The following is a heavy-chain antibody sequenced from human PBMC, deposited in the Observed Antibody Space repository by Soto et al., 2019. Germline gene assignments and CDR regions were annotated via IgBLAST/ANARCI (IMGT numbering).Heavy chain of an antibody. V-gene: IGHV4-31*03. CDR1: GASLHIGGYY. CDR2: IYYTGVT. J-gene: IGHJ4*02. CDR3: AREVTVNYYDSSGYHPFDY. D-gene: IGHD3-22*01. Sequence: PXATLSLPCTVSGASLHIGGYYWAWIRQNPGKGLEWIGYIYYTGVTYYNPSLGSRVNISVDTSKNQFSLKLSSVTAADTAVYYCAREVTVNYYDSSGYHPFDYWGQGTLVTVSS.